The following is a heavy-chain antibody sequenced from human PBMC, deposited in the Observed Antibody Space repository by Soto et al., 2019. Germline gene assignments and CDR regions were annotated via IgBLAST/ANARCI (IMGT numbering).Heavy chain of an antibody. V-gene: IGHV4-59*08. Sequence: SETLSLTCTVSGGSISSYYWSWIRQPPGKGLEWIGYIYYSGSTNYNPSLKSRVTISVDTSKNQFSLKLSSVTAADTAVYYCAATNSGYDLGFDYWGQGTLVTVSS. CDR3: AATNSGYDLGFDY. J-gene: IGHJ4*02. CDR1: GGSISSYY. D-gene: IGHD5-12*01. CDR2: IYYSGST.